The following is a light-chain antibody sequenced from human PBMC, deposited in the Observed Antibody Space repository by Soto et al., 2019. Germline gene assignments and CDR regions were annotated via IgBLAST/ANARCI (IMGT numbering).Light chain of an antibody. CDR2: EGT. CDR3: CSYALL. J-gene: IGLJ1*01. Sequence: QSALTQPASVSGSPGQSITISCTGTNSDVGTHNIVSWYQQHPGKAPKLIIYEGTKRPSGVSNRFSGSKSGNTASLAISGLQAEDEADYYCCSYALLFGTGTKVTVL. CDR1: NSDVGTHNI. V-gene: IGLV2-23*01.